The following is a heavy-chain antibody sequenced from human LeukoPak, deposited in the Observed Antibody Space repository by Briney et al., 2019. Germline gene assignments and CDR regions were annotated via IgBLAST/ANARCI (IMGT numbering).Heavy chain of an antibody. V-gene: IGHV1-69*04. CDR2: IIPILGIA. CDR3: ARSYDSSGPYGY. D-gene: IGHD3-22*01. Sequence: WASVKVSCKASGGTFSSYAISWVRQAPGQGLEWMGRIIPILGIANYAQKFQGRVTITADKSTSTAYMELSSLRSEDTAVYYCARSYDSSGPYGYWGQGTLVTVSS. CDR1: GGTFSSYA. J-gene: IGHJ4*02.